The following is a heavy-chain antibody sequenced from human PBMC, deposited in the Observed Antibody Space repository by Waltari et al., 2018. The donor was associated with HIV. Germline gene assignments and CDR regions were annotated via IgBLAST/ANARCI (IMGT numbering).Heavy chain of an antibody. D-gene: IGHD6-19*01. CDR1: GYSISSGYY. Sequence: QVQLQESGPGLVKPSETLSLTCSVSGYSISSGYYWGWLRQPPGKGLEWIGNIYHSGSSYYHPSLASRVTISVDTSKNQFSLKVSSMTAADTALYYCATIRAVAGSYYFDAWGQGILVTVSS. J-gene: IGHJ4*02. CDR3: ATIRAVAGSYYFDA. CDR2: IYHSGSS. V-gene: IGHV4-38-2*02.